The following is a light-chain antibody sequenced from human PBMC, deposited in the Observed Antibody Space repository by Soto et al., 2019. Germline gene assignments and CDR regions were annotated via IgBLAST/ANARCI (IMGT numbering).Light chain of an antibody. Sequence: AIRMTQSPSSFSASTGDRVTITCRASQGISSYLAWYQQKPGKAPKLLIYAASTLQSGVPSRFSGSGCGTDLILTISCRQSEDFATFYSQQYYSYPRTFGQGTKVDIK. CDR3: QQYYSYPRT. J-gene: IGKJ1*01. CDR1: QGISSY. CDR2: AAS. V-gene: IGKV1-8*01.